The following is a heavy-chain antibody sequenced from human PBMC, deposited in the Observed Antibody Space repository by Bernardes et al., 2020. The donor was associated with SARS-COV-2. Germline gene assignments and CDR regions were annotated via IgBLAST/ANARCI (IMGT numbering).Heavy chain of an antibody. J-gene: IGHJ6*02. V-gene: IGHV4-39*01. CDR3: ATQRWVVAATPGVYYYYGMDV. CDR1: GGSISSSSYY. Sequence: SETLSLTCTVSGGSISSSSYYWGWIRQPPGKGLEWIGSIYYSGSTYYNPSLKSRVTISVDTSKNQFSLKLSSVTAADTAVYYCATQRWVVAATPGVYYYYGMDVWGQGTTVTVSS. D-gene: IGHD2-15*01. CDR2: IYYSGST.